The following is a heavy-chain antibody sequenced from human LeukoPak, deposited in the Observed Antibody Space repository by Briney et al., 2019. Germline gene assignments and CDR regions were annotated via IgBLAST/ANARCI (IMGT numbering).Heavy chain of an antibody. CDR2: IYYSGST. Sequence: SETLSLTCTVSGGSISSSSYYWGWIRQPPGKGLEWIGSIYYSGSTYYNLSLKSRVTISVDTSKNQFSLKLSSVTAADTAVYYCARHSSSPTHDYWGQGTLVTVSS. CDR1: GGSISSSSYY. CDR3: ARHSSSPTHDY. V-gene: IGHV4-39*01. D-gene: IGHD6-6*01. J-gene: IGHJ4*02.